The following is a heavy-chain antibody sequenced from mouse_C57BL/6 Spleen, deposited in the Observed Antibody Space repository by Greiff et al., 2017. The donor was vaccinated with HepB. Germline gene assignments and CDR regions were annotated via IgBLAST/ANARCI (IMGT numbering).Heavy chain of an antibody. CDR2: ISGGGGNT. CDR3: ARHEGNFDY. D-gene: IGHD2-14*01. V-gene: IGHV5-9*01. J-gene: IGHJ2*01. CDR1: GFTFSSYT. Sequence: EVQVVESGGGLVKPGGSLKLSCAASGFTFSSYTMSWVRQTPEKRLEWVATISGGGGNTYYPDSVKGRFTISRDNAKNTLYLQMSSLRSEDTALYYCARHEGNFDYWGQGTTLTVSS.